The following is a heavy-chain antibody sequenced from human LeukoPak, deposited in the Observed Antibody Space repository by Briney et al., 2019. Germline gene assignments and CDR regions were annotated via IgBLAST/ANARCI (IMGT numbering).Heavy chain of an antibody. Sequence: GGSLRLSCAASGFTFSSYSMNWVRQAPGKGLEWVSYISGSSSTIYYADSVKGRFTISRDNAKNSLYLQMNSLRDEGTAVYYCASLYGSGSYVAYYYGMDVWGQGTTVTVSS. CDR1: GFTFSSYS. CDR2: ISGSSSTI. CDR3: ASLYGSGSYVAYYYGMDV. J-gene: IGHJ6*02. V-gene: IGHV3-48*02. D-gene: IGHD3-10*01.